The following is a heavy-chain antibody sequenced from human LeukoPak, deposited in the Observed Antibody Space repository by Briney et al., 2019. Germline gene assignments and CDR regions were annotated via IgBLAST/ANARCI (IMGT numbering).Heavy chain of an antibody. J-gene: IGHJ4*02. V-gene: IGHV3-23*01. Sequence: GRSLRLPCAASGFTFNSYAMSWVRQAPGKGLEWVSTIPSSGGSTYYADSVKGRFTISRDNSKNTLHVQMNSLRAEDTAVYYCAKHMGSSSGYYFPDWGQGTLVTVSS. D-gene: IGHD3-22*01. CDR1: GFTFNSYA. CDR3: AKHMGSSSGYYFPD. CDR2: IPSSGGST.